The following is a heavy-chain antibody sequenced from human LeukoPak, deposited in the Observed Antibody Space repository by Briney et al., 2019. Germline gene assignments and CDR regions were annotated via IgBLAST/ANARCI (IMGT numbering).Heavy chain of an antibody. CDR3: SRSLDY. J-gene: IGHJ4*02. CDR2: INQDGTER. Sequence: PGGSLRLSCAASGFTFSTYAVSWVRQAPGKGLEWVANINQDGTERYYVDSVKGRFTISRDNAKNSLYLQMNSLRAEDTAVYYCSRSLDYWGQGALVTVSS. V-gene: IGHV3-7*01. CDR1: GFTFSTYA.